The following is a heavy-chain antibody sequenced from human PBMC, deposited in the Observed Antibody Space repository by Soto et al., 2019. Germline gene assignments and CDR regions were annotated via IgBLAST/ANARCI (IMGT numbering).Heavy chain of an antibody. CDR1: GGTFGSYA. J-gene: IGHJ6*02. CDR2: IIPIPGTA. D-gene: IGHD2-2*01. V-gene: IGHV1-69*01. Sequence: QVQLVQSGAEVKKPGCSVKVSCKASGGTFGSYASSWVRQAPGQGLEWMGGIIPIPGTANYAQKFQGRVTIAADESTSTAYMELSSLRSEDTAVYYCARSQGSSTSLEIYYYYYYGMDVWGQGTTVTVSS. CDR3: ARSQGSSTSLEIYYYYYYGMDV.